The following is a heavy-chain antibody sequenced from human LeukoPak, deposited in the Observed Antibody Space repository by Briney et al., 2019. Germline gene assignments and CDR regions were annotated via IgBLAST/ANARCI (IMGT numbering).Heavy chain of an antibody. J-gene: IGHJ4*02. D-gene: IGHD1-7*01. CDR2: IWCDGSNK. V-gene: IGHV3-33*06. Sequence: GGSLRLSCAASGFTFSSYGMHWVRQAPGKGLEWVAVIWCDGSNKYYADSVKGRFTISRDNSKNTLYLQMNSLRAEDTAVYYCAKETGTYTRYFDYWGQGTLVTVSS. CDR1: GFTFSSYG. CDR3: AKETGTYTRYFDY.